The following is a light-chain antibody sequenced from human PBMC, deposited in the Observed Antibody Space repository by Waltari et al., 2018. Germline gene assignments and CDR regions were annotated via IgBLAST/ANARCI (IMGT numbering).Light chain of an antibody. CDR1: SSDVGGYNY. V-gene: IGLV2-14*01. CDR2: DVS. Sequence: QSALTQPASVSGSPGQSITISCTGTSSDVGGYNYVSWYQQNPGKAPKLMIYDVSNRPAGVSTRFSGSKSGNTTSLTISGLQAEDEADYYCSSYTSSSTRFFGTGTKVTVL. J-gene: IGLJ1*01. CDR3: SSYTSSSTRF.